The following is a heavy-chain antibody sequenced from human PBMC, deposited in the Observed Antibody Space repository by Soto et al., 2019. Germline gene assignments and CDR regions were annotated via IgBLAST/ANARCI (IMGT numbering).Heavy chain of an antibody. J-gene: IGHJ6*02. CDR2: IISGGSRV. CDR3: ARERTSKGGMDV. V-gene: IGHV3-74*01. CDR1: GFTFSNDW. Sequence: EVQLVESGGGLVQPGGSLRLSCAASGFTFSNDWMNWVRQGPGKGLEWVSRIISGGSRVSYADSVKGRFTIARDNAKNTLYLEMHSLTAEGTAVYYCARERTSKGGMDVWGQGTTVTVSS.